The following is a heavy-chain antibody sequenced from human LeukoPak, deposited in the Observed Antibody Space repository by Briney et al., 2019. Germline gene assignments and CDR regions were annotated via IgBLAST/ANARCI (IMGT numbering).Heavy chain of an antibody. CDR1: GDSITGYS. CDR2: IYYNGDT. Sequence: SETLSLTCSVSGDSITGYSWSWIRQTPGKGLEWIGYIYYNGDTHYNPSLNSRLSMSVDTPKKQFSLNLRSVAAADTAVYYCVRGPYGSSISNWFDPWGQGLLVTVSS. D-gene: IGHD3-10*01. CDR3: VRGPYGSSISNWFDP. J-gene: IGHJ5*02. V-gene: IGHV4-59*01.